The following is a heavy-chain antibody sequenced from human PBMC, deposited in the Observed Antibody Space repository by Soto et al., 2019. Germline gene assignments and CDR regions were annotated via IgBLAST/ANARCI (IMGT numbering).Heavy chain of an antibody. CDR2: ISSSSSYI. D-gene: IGHD2-15*01. V-gene: IGHV3-21*01. Sequence: PGGSLRLSCAASGFTFSSYSMNWDRQAPGKGLEWVSSISSSSSYIYYADSVKGRFTISRDNAKNSLYLQMNSLRAEDTAVYYCARVGGYYYYYMDVWVKGTTVTVSS. J-gene: IGHJ6*03. CDR3: ARVGGYYYYYMDV. CDR1: GFTFSSYS.